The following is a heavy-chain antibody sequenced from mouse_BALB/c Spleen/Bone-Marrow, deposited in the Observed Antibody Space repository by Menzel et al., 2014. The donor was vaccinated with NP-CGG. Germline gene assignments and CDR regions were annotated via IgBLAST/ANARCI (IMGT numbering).Heavy chain of an antibody. J-gene: IGHJ4*01. V-gene: IGHV1-4*02. CDR3: AKINYGYYALDY. CDR2: INPSSGYT. Sequence: SAPELARPGASVKMSCKASGYIFSSYTMHWVKQRPGQGLEWIGSINPSSGYTDYNQKFKDKTILTADKSSSTAYMQLSSLTSEDSAVYYCAKINYGYYALDYWGQGTSVTVSS. CDR1: GYIFSSYT. D-gene: IGHD1-1*01.